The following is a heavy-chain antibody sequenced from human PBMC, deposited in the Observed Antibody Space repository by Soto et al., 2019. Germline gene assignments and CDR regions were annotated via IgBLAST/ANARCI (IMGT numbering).Heavy chain of an antibody. CDR2: VSTNGGTS. Sequence: PWGCMRLSCSASGFTFSIYAMHWVRQAPGKGLEYVSAVSTNGGTSYYADSVKGRFTISRDNSRNTLYLQMNSLRPEDTAVYYCVKDRAPRDGYKSQPGSWGLGTLVTVSS. D-gene: IGHD5-12*01. CDR3: VKDRAPRDGYKSQPGS. J-gene: IGHJ5*02. CDR1: GFTFSIYA. V-gene: IGHV3-64D*06.